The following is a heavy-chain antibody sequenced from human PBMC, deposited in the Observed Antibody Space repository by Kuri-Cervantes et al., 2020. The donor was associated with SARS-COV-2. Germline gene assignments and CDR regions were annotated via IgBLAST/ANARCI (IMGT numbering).Heavy chain of an antibody. CDR1: GFTFDDYA. V-gene: IGHV3-9*01. Sequence: GGSLRLSCAASGFTFDDYAMHWVRQAPGKGLEWVSGISWNSGSIGYADSVKGRFTISRDDAKNSLYLQMNSLRDEDTAVYYCASWSVWGKGTAVTVSS. J-gene: IGHJ6*04. D-gene: IGHD6-13*01. CDR3: ASWSV. CDR2: ISWNSGSI.